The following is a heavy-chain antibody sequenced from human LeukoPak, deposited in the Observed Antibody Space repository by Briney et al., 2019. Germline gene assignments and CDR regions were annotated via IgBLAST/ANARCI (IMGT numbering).Heavy chain of an antibody. V-gene: IGHV4-34*01. CDR2: INHSGGT. D-gene: IGHD3-10*01. J-gene: IGHJ4*02. CDR1: GGSFSGYY. Sequence: PSETLSLTCAVYGGSFSGYYWSWIRQPPGKGLEWIGEINHSGGTNYNPSLKSRVTISVDTSKNQFSLKLSSVTAADTAVYYCARGWFGELNYFDYWGQGTLVTVSS. CDR3: ARGWFGELNYFDY.